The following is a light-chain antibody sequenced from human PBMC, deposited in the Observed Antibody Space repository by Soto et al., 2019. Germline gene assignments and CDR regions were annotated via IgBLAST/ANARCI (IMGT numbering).Light chain of an antibody. CDR2: EVS. CDR1: SSDVGAYNY. CDR3: SSHGGANNFYV. Sequence: QSALTQPRSVSGSPGQSVTISCTGTSSDVGAYNYVSWYQQHPGKVPKLMIYEVSKRPSGVPDRFSASKSGNTASLTVSGLQAEDEADYYCSSHGGANNFYVFGTGTKLTVL. J-gene: IGLJ1*01. V-gene: IGLV2-8*01.